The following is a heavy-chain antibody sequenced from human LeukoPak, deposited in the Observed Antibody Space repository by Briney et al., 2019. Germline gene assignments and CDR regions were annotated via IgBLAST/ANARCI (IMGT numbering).Heavy chain of an antibody. V-gene: IGHV3-21*01. CDR3: ARGGIQVSGIDEFDY. D-gene: IGHD6-19*01. J-gene: IGHJ4*02. CDR2: ISSSSSYI. Sequence: GGSLRLSCAASGLTFSSYSMNWVRQAPGKGLEWVSSISSSSSYIYYADSVKGRFTISRDNAKNSLYLQMNSLRAEDTAVYYCARGGIQVSGIDEFDYWGQGTLVTVSS. CDR1: GLTFSSYS.